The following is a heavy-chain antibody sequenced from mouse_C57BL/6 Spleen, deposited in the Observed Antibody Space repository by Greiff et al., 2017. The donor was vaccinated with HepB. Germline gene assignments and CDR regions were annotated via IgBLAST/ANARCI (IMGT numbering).Heavy chain of an antibody. V-gene: IGHV5-4*01. CDR2: ISDGGSYT. CDR3: AREGGSGYFDV. Sequence: EVKVVESGGGLVKPGGSLKLSCAASGFTFRSYAMSWVRQTPEKRLEWVATISDGGSYTYYPDNVKGRFTISRDNAKNNLYLQMSHLKSEDTAMYYCAREGGSGYFDVWGTGTTVTVSS. D-gene: IGHD1-1*01. J-gene: IGHJ1*03. CDR1: GFTFRSYA.